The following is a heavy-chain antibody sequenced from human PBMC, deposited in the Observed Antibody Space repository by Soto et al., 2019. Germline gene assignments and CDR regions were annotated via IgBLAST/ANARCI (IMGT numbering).Heavy chain of an antibody. J-gene: IGHJ6*02. D-gene: IGHD2-15*01. CDR2: IIPIFGTA. V-gene: IGHV1-69*13. CDR1: GGTFSSYA. CDR3: ARGGYCSGGSCYPYYYGMDV. Sequence: ASVKVSCKASGGTFSSYAISWVRQAPGQGLEWMGGIIPIFGTANYAQKFQGRVTITADESTSTAYMELSSLRSEDTAVYYCARGGYCSGGSCYPYYYGMDVWGQGTTVTVSS.